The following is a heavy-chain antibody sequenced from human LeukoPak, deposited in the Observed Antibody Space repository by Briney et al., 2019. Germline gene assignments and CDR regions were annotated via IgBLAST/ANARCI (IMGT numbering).Heavy chain of an antibody. D-gene: IGHD3-22*01. J-gene: IGHJ4*02. CDR1: GYTFTSYG. CDR2: ISAYNGNT. Sequence: ASVKVPCKASGYTFTSYGISWVRQAPGQGLEWMGWISAYNGNTDYAQKLEGRVTMTTDTSTSTAYMELRSLRSDDTAVYYCARDGGGVYYYDSSGYVSFDYWGQGTLVTVSS. CDR3: ARDGGGVYYYDSSGYVSFDY. V-gene: IGHV1-18*01.